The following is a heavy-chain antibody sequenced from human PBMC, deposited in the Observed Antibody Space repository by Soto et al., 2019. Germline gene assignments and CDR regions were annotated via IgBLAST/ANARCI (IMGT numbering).Heavy chain of an antibody. CDR2: INHSGST. CDR1: GWSFSGYY. J-gene: IGHJ4*02. D-gene: IGHD3-10*01. Sequence: PSETLSLTCAVYGWSFSGYYGSWIRQPPGKGLEWIGEINHSGSTNYNPSLKSRVTISVDTSKNQFSLKLSSVTAADTAVYYCSGELSPKIFDYWGQGTLVTVSS. CDR3: SGELSPKIFDY. V-gene: IGHV4-34*01.